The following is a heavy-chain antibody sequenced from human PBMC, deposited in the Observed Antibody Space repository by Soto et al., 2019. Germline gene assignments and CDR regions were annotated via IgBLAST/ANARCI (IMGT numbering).Heavy chain of an antibody. J-gene: IGHJ4*02. CDR3: ARLEGLATISYYFDF. D-gene: IGHD3-9*01. CDR2: IYYRGNA. V-gene: IGHV4-39*01. Sequence: QLQLQESGPGLVKPSETLSLTCSVSDDSINSDKYYWGWIRQPPGKGLEWIGSIYYRGNAYYNPSLQSRVTLSLDQSRRQFSLKLNSVTAADSAVYFCARLEGLATISYYFDFWGPGALVTVSS. CDR1: DDSINSDKYY.